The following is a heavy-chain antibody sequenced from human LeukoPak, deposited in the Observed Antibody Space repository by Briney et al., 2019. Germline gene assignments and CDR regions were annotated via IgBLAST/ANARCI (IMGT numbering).Heavy chain of an antibody. CDR2: INHSGST. CDR1: GGSFSGYY. J-gene: IGHJ5*02. CDR3: AAGIAARYNWFDP. D-gene: IGHD6-6*01. V-gene: IGHV4-34*01. Sequence: SETLSLTCAVYGGSFSGYYWSWIRQPPGKGLEWIGEINHSGSTNYNPSLKSRVTISVDTSKNQFSLKLSSVTAADTAVYYCAAGIAARYNWFDPWGQGTLVTVSS.